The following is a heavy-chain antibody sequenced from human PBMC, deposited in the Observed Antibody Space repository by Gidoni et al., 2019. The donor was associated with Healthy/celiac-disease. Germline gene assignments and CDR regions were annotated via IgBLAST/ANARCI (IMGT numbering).Heavy chain of an antibody. CDR2: IIPIFGTA. J-gene: IGHJ6*03. CDR1: GGTFSRSA. D-gene: IGHD4-17*01. CDR3: ARGAATVTTSALAYYYYMDV. Sequence: QVQLVQSGAEVKKPGSSVKVSCKASGGTFSRSAISWVRQAPGQGLGWMGGIIPIFGTANYAQKFQGRVTITADESTSTAYMELSSLRSEDTAVYYCARGAATVTTSALAYYYYMDVWGKGTTVTVSS. V-gene: IGHV1-69*01.